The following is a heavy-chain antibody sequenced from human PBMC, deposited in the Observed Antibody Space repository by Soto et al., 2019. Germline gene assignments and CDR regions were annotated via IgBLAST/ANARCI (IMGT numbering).Heavy chain of an antibody. CDR2: ISVYNGNA. Sequence: ASVKVSCKASGYSFTDYGITWVRQAPGQGLEWMGWISVYNGNANYAQKLQGRVTMTTDTSTTTAYMELRSLISDDTAVYYCARDRHVGLLGILDYNWLDPWGQGTLVTVSS. CDR3: ARDRHVGLLGILDYNWLDP. CDR1: GYSFTDYG. J-gene: IGHJ5*02. V-gene: IGHV1-18*04. D-gene: IGHD1-20*01.